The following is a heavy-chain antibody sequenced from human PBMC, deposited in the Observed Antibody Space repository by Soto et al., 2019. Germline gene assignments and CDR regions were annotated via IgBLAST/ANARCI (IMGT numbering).Heavy chain of an antibody. CDR1: GGSFSGYY. Sequence: QVQLQQWGAGLVKPSETLSLTCAVYGGSFSGYYWSWIRQPPGQGMEWIGEIDHSGSTNYNPSLTHRVTISVGTSKNQFSLKLSSVTAADTAVYYCSRGNAYRSFSGAFDIWGPGTMVTVSS. J-gene: IGHJ3*02. CDR3: SRGNAYRSFSGAFDI. CDR2: IDHSGST. V-gene: IGHV4-34*01.